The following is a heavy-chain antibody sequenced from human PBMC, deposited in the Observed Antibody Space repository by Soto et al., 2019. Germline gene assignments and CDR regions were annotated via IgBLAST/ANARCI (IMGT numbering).Heavy chain of an antibody. CDR1: GGSINSGDYY. Sequence: PSETLSLTCIVSGGSINSGDYYWSWIRQSPGKGLEWIGYIDYSGSTYYNPSLKSPISMSLDTSKNQFSLKMHSVTAADTAVYSCASYYDSSGYQALDYWGRGILVTVSS. J-gene: IGHJ4*02. CDR2: IDYSGST. D-gene: IGHD3-22*01. V-gene: IGHV4-30-4*01. CDR3: ASYYDSSGYQALDY.